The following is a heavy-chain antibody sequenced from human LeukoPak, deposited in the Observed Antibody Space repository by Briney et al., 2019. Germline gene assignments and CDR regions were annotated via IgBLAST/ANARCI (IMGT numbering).Heavy chain of an antibody. CDR2: ISYDGSNK. CDR1: GFTFSSYA. V-gene: IGHV3-30*04. Sequence: GRSLRLSCAASGFTFSSYAMHWVRQAPGKGLEWVAVISYDGSNKYYADSVKGRFTISRDNSKNTLYLQMNSLRAEDTAVYYCARGDGSGTYRDTFDIWGQGTMVTVSS. CDR3: ARGDGSGTYRDTFDI. J-gene: IGHJ3*02. D-gene: IGHD3-10*01.